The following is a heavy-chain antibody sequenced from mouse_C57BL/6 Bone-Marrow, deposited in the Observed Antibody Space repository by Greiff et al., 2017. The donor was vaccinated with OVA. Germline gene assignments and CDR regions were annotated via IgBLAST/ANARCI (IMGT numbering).Heavy chain of an antibody. CDR2: IRSKSNNYAT. CDR1: GFSFNTYA. CDR3: VRPYYAMDY. V-gene: IGHV10-1*01. Sequence: GGGLVQPKGSLKLSCAASGFSFNTYAMNWVRQAPGKGLEWVARIRSKSNNYATYYADSVKDRFTISRDDSESMLYLQMNNLKTEDTAMYYCVRPYYAMDYWGQGTSVTVSS. J-gene: IGHJ4*01.